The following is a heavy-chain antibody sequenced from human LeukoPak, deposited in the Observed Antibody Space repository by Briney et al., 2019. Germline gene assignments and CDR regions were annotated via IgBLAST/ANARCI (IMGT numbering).Heavy chain of an antibody. D-gene: IGHD4-17*01. V-gene: IGHV3-33*01. CDR2: IWYDGSNK. J-gene: IGHJ1*01. Sequence: PGGSLRLSCAASGFTFSSYGMHCVRQAPGKGLEWVAVIWYDGSNKYYADSVKGRFTISRDNSKNTLYLQMNSLRAEDTAVYYCARDPPADYGDYEYGLRYFQHWGQGTLVTVSS. CDR1: GFTFSSYG. CDR3: ARDPPADYGDYEYGLRYFQH.